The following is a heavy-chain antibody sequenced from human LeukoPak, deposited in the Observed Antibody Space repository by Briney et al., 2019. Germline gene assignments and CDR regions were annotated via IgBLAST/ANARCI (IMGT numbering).Heavy chain of an antibody. D-gene: IGHD2-2*01. J-gene: IGHJ4*02. CDR3: ARGVVPAATAHFDY. Sequence: MSGGSLRLSCAASGFIFSSYSMNWVRQAPGKGLEWVSSISSSSSYIYYADSVKGRFTISRDNAKNSLYLQMNSLRAEDTAVYYCARGVVPAATAHFDYWGQGTPVTVSS. V-gene: IGHV3-21*01. CDR1: GFIFSSYS. CDR2: ISSSSSYI.